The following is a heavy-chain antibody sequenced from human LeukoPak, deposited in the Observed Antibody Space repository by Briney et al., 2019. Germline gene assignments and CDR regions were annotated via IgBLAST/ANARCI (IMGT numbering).Heavy chain of an antibody. CDR1: GFTFSSYG. V-gene: IGHV3-30*02. Sequence: QPGGSLRLSCAASGFTFSSYGMQWVRQAPGKGLEWVAFIQFDGSNKYYADSVKGRFTISRDNPKNRLFLQMNSLKFEDTAVYYCKNFDFYTIAAGGPVDYWGQGTLVTVPS. CDR3: KNFDFYTIAAGGPVDY. D-gene: IGHD6-13*01. CDR2: IQFDGSNK. J-gene: IGHJ4*02.